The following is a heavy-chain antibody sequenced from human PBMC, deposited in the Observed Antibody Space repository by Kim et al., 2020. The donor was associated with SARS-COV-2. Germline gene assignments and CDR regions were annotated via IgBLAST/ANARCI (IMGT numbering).Heavy chain of an antibody. D-gene: IGHD6-13*01. Sequence: GGSLRLSCAASGFTFSSYAMHWVRQAPGKGLEWVAVISYDGSNKYYADSVKGRFTISRDNSKNTLYLQMNSLRAEDTAVYYCARGAAAGTGGAFDIWGQGTMVTVSS. CDR1: GFTFSSYA. J-gene: IGHJ3*02. CDR3: ARGAAAGTGGAFDI. V-gene: IGHV3-30*04. CDR2: ISYDGSNK.